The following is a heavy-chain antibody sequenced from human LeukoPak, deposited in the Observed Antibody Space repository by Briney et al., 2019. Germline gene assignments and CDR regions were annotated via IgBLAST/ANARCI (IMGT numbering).Heavy chain of an antibody. J-gene: IGHJ3*02. CDR2: IYHTGST. CDR1: GGSISSSLYY. V-gene: IGHV4-39*01. Sequence: SETLSLTCSVSGGSISSSLYYRDWIRQTPGKGLEWIGSIYHTGSTYYNPSLKSRVTISVDTAKSQLSVKLSSVTTADTAVFYCARHNSGSYYWGGFEIWGQGTTVTVSS. CDR3: ARHNSGSYYWGGFEI. D-gene: IGHD1-26*01.